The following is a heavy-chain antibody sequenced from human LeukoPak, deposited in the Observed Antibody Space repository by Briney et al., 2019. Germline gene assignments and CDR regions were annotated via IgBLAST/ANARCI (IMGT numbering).Heavy chain of an antibody. Sequence: SETLSLTRTVSGGSISSGSYYWSWIRQPAGKGLEWLGRIYTSGSTNYNPSPKSRVTISVDTSKNQFSLKLSSVTAADTAVYYCARGIVVVAQLGYYYYYMDVWGKGTTVTISS. D-gene: IGHD2-15*01. J-gene: IGHJ6*03. CDR1: GGSISSGSYY. CDR3: ARGIVVVAQLGYYYYYMDV. V-gene: IGHV4-61*02. CDR2: IYTSGST.